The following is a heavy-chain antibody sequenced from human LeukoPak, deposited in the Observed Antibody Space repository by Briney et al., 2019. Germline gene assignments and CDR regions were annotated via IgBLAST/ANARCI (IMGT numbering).Heavy chain of an antibody. V-gene: IGHV4-59*01. CDR1: GGSISSYY. J-gene: IGHJ6*02. Sequence: PSETLSLTCTVSGGSISSYYWSWIRLPPGEGLEWIGYIYYSGSTNYNPSLKSRVTISVDTSKNQFSLKLSSVTAADTAVYYCARDRTRRGSNYYGMDVWGQGTTVTVSS. CDR3: ARDRTRRGSNYYGMDV. D-gene: IGHD1-1*01. CDR2: IYYSGST.